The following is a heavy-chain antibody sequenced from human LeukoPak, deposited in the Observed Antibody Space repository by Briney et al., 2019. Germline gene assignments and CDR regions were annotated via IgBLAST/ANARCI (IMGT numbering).Heavy chain of an antibody. CDR1: GFAFSSSW. CDR3: AREDWFHFDY. CDR2: INKDATAK. J-gene: IGHJ4*02. V-gene: IGHV3-7*03. D-gene: IGHD3-10*01. Sequence: GGSLRLSCAASGFAFSSSWMSWVRQAPGKGLEWVANINKDATAKYYVDSVKGRFTISRDNAKNSLYLQMNGLRAEDTAVYYCAREDWFHFDYWGQGTLVTVSS.